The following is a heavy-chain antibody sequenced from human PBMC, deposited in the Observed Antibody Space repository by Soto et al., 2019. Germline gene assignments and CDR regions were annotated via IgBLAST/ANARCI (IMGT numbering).Heavy chain of an antibody. CDR3: ARAGGYDFWSCFGPSKWGVSEYWFDP. CDR1: GGSISSYY. CDR2: IYYSGST. J-gene: IGHJ5*02. V-gene: IGHV4-59*01. D-gene: IGHD3-3*01. Sequence: SETLSLTCTVSGGSISSYYWSWIRQPPGKGLEWIGYIYYSGSTNYNPSLKSRVTITVDTSKNQFSMKLSSVTAADTAVYYCARAGGYDFWSCFGPSKWGVSEYWFDPWGQGTLVTVSS.